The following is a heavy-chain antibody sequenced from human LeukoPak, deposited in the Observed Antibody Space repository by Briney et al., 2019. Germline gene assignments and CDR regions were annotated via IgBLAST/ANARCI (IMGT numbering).Heavy chain of an antibody. CDR2: ISYDGSNK. D-gene: IGHD4-17*01. V-gene: IGHV3-30*03. J-gene: IGHJ4*02. CDR1: GFTFSSYG. CDR3: ARYGDYPQSFDC. Sequence: HPGRSLRLSCAASGFTFSSYGMHWVRQAPGKGLEWVAVISYDGSNKYYADSVKGRFTISRDNSKNTLYLQMNSLRAEDTAVYYCARYGDYPQSFDCWGQGTLVTVSS.